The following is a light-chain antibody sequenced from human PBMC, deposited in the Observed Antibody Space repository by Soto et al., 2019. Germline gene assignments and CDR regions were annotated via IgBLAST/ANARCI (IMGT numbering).Light chain of an antibody. CDR3: CSYGGSSTPVV. V-gene: IGLV2-23*01. J-gene: IGLJ2*01. CDR2: EST. CDR1: SSDVGSYNL. Sequence: QTVVTQPASVSGSPGQSITISCTGTSSDVGSYNLVSWYQQHPGKAPKLIIYESTKRPSGVSNRFSGSKSGNTASLTISGLQAEDEADYYCCSYGGSSTPVVFGGGTKPTVL.